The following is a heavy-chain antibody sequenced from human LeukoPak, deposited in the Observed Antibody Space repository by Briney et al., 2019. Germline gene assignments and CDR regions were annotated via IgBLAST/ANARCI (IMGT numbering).Heavy chain of an antibody. CDR1: GFTFSSYW. D-gene: IGHD3-10*01. CDR2: IKQDGSEK. J-gene: IGHJ4*02. Sequence: PGGSLRLSCAASGFTFSSYWMSWVRQAPGKGLEWVANIKQDGSEKYYVDSVKGRFTISRGNAKNSLYLQMNSLRAEDTAVYYCARDLVTMVRGVMDENFDYWGQGTLVTVSS. V-gene: IGHV3-7*01. CDR3: ARDLVTMVRGVMDENFDY.